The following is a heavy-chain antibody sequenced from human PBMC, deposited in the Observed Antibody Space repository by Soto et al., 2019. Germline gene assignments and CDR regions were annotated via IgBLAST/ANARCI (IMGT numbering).Heavy chain of an antibody. CDR3: ARGWGSSPDYYYYYGMDV. J-gene: IGHJ6*02. CDR1: GGTFSSYA. V-gene: IGHV1-69*12. Sequence: QVQLVQSGAEVKKPGSSVKVSCKASGGTFSSYAISWVRQAPGQGLEWMGGIIPIFGTANYAQKFQGRVTINADESTSTAYMELSSLRSEDTAVYYCARGWGSSPDYYYYYGMDVWGQGTTVTVSS. CDR2: IIPIFGTA. D-gene: IGHD6-13*01.